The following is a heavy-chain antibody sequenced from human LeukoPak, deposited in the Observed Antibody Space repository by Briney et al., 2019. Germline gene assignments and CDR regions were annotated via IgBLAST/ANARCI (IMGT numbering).Heavy chain of an antibody. CDR3: AKDLKEGYFDWLPYYFDY. D-gene: IGHD3-9*01. CDR1: GFTFSTYA. Sequence: GGSLRLSCAASGFTFSTYAMSWVRQAAGKGLEWVSAISGSGDGGSGGNTYYADSVKGRFTISRDNSKNTLYLQMNSLRAEDTAVYYCAKDLKEGYFDWLPYYFDYWGQGTLVTVSS. V-gene: IGHV3-23*01. J-gene: IGHJ4*02. CDR2: ISGSGDGGSGGNT.